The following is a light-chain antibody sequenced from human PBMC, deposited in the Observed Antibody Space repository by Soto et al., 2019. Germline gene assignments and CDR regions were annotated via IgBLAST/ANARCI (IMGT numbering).Light chain of an antibody. CDR2: GAS. J-gene: IGKJ5*01. CDR3: QQYGSSRVT. V-gene: IGKV4-1*01. CDR1: QSGLYSSDKRNY. Sequence: DIVMTQSPDSLAVSLGDRATINCKSSQSGLYSSDKRNYLTWYQQKLGQAPRLLIDGASSRATGIPDRFSGSGSGTDFTLTISRLEPEDFAVYYCQQYGSSRVTFGQGTRMAI.